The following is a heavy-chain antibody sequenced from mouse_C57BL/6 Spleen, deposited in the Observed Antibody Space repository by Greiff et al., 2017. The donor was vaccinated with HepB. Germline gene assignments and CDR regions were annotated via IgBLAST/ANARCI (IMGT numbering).Heavy chain of an antibody. D-gene: IGHD2-4*01. V-gene: IGHV1-80*01. CDR2: IYPGDGDT. Sequence: VQLQQSGAELVKPGASVKISCKASGYAFSSYWVNWVKQRPGKGLEWIGQIYPGDGDTNYNGKFKGKATLTADKSSSTAYMQLSSLTSEDSAVYFCARSPYDYDGGYYYAMDYWGQGTSVTVSS. CDR3: ARSPYDYDGGYYYAMDY. CDR1: GYAFSSYW. J-gene: IGHJ4*01.